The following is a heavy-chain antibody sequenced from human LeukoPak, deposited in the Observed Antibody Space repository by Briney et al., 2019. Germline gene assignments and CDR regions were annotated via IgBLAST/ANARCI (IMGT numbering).Heavy chain of an antibody. J-gene: IGHJ4*02. Sequence: GGSLRLSCAASGFTFSSYAMYWVRQAPGKGLEWVAVISYDGSDKFYADSVKGRFTISRDSSKNTLYLQMNSLRAEDTAVYYCARGLLDIVVVVAANDYWGQGTLVTVSS. CDR2: ISYDGSDK. CDR3: ARGLLDIVVVVAANDY. CDR1: GFTFSSYA. D-gene: IGHD2-15*01. V-gene: IGHV3-30*04.